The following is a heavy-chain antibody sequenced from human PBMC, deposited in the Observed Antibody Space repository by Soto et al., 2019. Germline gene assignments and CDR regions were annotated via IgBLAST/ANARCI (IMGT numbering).Heavy chain of an antibody. CDR3: AREWVQLSDYYGMDV. CDR2: INPSGGST. V-gene: IGHV1-46*01. J-gene: IGHJ6*02. Sequence: ASVKVSCKASGYTFTSYYMHWVRQAPGQGLEWMGIINPSGGSTSYAQKFQGRVTMTRDTSTSTVYMELSSLRSEDTAVYYCAREWVQLSDYYGMDVWGQGTTVTVSS. D-gene: IGHD1-1*01. CDR1: GYTFTSYY.